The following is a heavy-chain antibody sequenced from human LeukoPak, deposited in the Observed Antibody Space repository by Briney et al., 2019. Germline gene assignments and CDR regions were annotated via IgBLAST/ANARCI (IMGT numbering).Heavy chain of an antibody. V-gene: IGHV4-34*01. CDR1: GGSFSGYY. CDR2: INHSGST. CDR3: ARGHMRDGYNS. D-gene: IGHD5-24*01. J-gene: IGHJ5*02. Sequence: SETLSLTCAVYGGSFSGYYWSWIRQPPGKGLAWIGEINHSGSTNYNPSLTSRVTISVDTSKNQFSLKLSSVTAADTAVYYCARGHMRDGYNSWGQGTLVTVSS.